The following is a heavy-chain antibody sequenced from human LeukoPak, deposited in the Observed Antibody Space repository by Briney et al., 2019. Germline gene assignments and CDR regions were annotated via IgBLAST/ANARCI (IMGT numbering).Heavy chain of an antibody. CDR3: ARFVVVTAPNDAFDI. D-gene: IGHD2-21*02. CDR2: INHSGST. J-gene: IGHJ3*02. V-gene: IGHV4-34*01. Sequence: PSETLSLTCAVYGGSFSGYYWSWIRQPPGKGLEWIGEINHSGSTNYNPSLKSRVTISVDTSKNQFSLKLSSVTAADTAVYYCARFVVVTAPNDAFDIWGQGTMVTVSS. CDR1: GGSFSGYY.